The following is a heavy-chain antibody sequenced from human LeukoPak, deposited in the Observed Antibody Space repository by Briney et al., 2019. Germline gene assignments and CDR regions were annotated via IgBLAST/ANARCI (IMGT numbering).Heavy chain of an antibody. CDR1: GFTFSRYA. CDR2: ISGSGGST. CDR3: VSSSSWAFDI. D-gene: IGHD6-13*01. Sequence: GWALRLSCAASGFTFSRYAMSGVRQAPGRGLEGVSAISGSGGSTYYADSVKGRFTISRDNSKNTLYLQMNSLRAEDTAVYYCVSSSSWAFDIWGQGTMVTVSS. J-gene: IGHJ3*02. V-gene: IGHV3-23*01.